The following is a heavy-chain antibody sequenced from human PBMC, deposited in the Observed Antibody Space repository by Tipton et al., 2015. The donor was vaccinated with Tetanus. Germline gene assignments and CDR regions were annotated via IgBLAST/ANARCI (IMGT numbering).Heavy chain of an antibody. CDR3: ARTPDYYYGMDV. J-gene: IGHJ6*02. CDR1: GGSSSSFY. CDR2: INHRGGI. Sequence: LRLSCAVSGGSSSSFYWSWIRQPPGKGLEWIGEINHRGGITYNPSLRGRVTISTDKSKNQVSLRLNSVTAADTAVYFCARTPDYYYGMDVWGQGTTVTVSS. V-gene: IGHV4-34*01.